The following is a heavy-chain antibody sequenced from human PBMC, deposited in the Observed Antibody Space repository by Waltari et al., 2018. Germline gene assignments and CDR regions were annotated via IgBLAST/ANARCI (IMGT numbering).Heavy chain of an antibody. CDR1: GFPFTNNA. D-gene: IGHD2-21*01. CDR3: AREGPSYSGFDY. V-gene: IGHV3-30-3*01. CDR2: ISYDGSKK. J-gene: IGHJ4*02. Sequence: QVQLVESGGGVVQPGRQLGLSCAASGFPFTNNAMHWVRQAPGKGLEWVAVISYDGSKKYYANSVKGRFTISRDNSKNTLYLQMSSLRAEDTALYYCAREGPSYSGFDYWGQGSLVTVSS.